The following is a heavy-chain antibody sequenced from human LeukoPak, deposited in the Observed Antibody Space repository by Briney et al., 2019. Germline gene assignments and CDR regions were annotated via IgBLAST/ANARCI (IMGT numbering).Heavy chain of an antibody. Sequence: GGSLRLSCAASGFTFSSYSINWVRQAPGKGLEWVSSISSSSSYIYYADSVKGRFTISRDNAKNSLYLQMNSLRAEDTAVYYCARDNIVGAVGDAFDIWGQGTMVTVSS. CDR2: ISSSSSYI. CDR3: ARDNIVGAVGDAFDI. J-gene: IGHJ3*02. CDR1: GFTFSSYS. D-gene: IGHD1-26*01. V-gene: IGHV3-21*01.